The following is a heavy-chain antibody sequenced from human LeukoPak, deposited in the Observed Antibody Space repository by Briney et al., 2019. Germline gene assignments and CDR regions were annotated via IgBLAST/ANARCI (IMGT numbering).Heavy chain of an antibody. V-gene: IGHV3-23*01. CDR3: ARRSAAKDAFDI. CDR2: ISGSGGST. CDR1: GFTFSSYA. Sequence: GGSLRLSCAASGFTFSSYAMSWVRQAPGKGLEWVSAISGSGGSTYYADPVKGRFTISRDNAKNTLYLQMNSLRAEDTAVYYCARRSAAKDAFDIWGQGTMVTVSS. D-gene: IGHD6-25*01. J-gene: IGHJ3*02.